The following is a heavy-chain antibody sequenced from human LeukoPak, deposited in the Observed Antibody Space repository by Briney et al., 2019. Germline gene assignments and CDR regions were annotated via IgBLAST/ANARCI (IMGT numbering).Heavy chain of an antibody. CDR3: TRGIVGATAPDY. CDR1: GGSISSYK. J-gene: IGHJ4*02. V-gene: IGHV4-4*07. Sequence: SETLSLTCTVSGGSISSYKWSWIRQPAGKGLEWIGRIYSGGSTNYNPSLKSRVAMSVDTSKNQFSLQLSSVTAADTAVYYCTRGIVGATAPDYWGQGTLVIVSS. CDR2: IYSGGST. D-gene: IGHD1-26*01.